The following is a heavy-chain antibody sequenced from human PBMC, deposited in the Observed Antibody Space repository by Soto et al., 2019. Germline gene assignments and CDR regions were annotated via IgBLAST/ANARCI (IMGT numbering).Heavy chain of an antibody. J-gene: IGHJ3*02. D-gene: IGHD1-26*01. CDR3: ARGLLVGATTPLAFDI. CDR1: GGSIRSYY. V-gene: IGHV4-59*12. Sequence: SETLSLTCSVSGGSIRSYYWSWIRQPSGKELERIGDIYYSGSTNYNPSLKSRVTISVDKSKIQFSLKLSSVTAADTAVYYCARGLLVGATTPLAFDIWGQGTMVTV. CDR2: IYYSGST.